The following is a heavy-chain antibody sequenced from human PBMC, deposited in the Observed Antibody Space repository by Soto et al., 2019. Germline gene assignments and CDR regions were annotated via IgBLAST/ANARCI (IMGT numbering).Heavy chain of an antibody. D-gene: IGHD3-3*01. CDR1: GYNFTSYG. Sequence: QVQVVQSGAEVKKPGASVKVSCKASGYNFTSYGISWVRQAPGQGLEWMGGISTYNGKTNYAQKLQGRVTMTEDPAQSTADMELRSLRSDDTAVYYCARDLYGFWSGYSAAPFDPWGQGTLVTVSS. CDR2: ISTYNGKT. J-gene: IGHJ5*02. V-gene: IGHV1-18*01. CDR3: ARDLYGFWSGYSAAPFDP.